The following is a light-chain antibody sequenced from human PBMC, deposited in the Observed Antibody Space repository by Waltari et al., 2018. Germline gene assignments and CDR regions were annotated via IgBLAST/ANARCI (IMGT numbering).Light chain of an antibody. CDR2: RNN. CDR3: AAWDDSLSGVV. Sequence: QSVLTQPPSASGTPGQRVTISYSGSSSNIGSNYVYWYQQLPGTAPQLLIYRNNQRPSGVPDRFSCSTSGTSASLAISGLRSEDEADYYCAAWDDSLSGVVFGGGTKLTVL. J-gene: IGLJ2*01. V-gene: IGLV1-47*01. CDR1: SSNIGSNY.